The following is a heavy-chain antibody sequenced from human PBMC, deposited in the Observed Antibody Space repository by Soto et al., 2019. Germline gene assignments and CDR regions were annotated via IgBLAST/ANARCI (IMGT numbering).Heavy chain of an antibody. CDR3: ARERATFPDY. D-gene: IGHD1-26*01. Sequence: QVQLVQSGAEVKKPGASVKVSCKASGYTFTSYDINWVRQATGQGLEWMGWMNPNSGNTGYAQKFXGXGXMXXNTSISTAYMELSSLRSEDTAVYYCARERATFPDYWGQGTLVTVSS. V-gene: IGHV1-8*01. CDR2: MNPNSGNT. CDR1: GYTFTSYD. J-gene: IGHJ4*02.